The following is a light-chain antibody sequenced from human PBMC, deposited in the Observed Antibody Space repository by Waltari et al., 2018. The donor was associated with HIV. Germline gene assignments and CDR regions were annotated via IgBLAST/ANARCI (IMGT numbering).Light chain of an antibody. Sequence: VLTQSPATLSVSPGDRVTLSCRASESVSSNLAWYQQKRGQAPRLVIYGASSRDAGIPGRFSRSGSGTEFTLTISSLQSEDFAVYYCQEYNNWPWTFGQGTKVEIK. J-gene: IGKJ1*01. CDR2: GAS. CDR1: ESVSSN. V-gene: IGKV3-15*01. CDR3: QEYNNWPWT.